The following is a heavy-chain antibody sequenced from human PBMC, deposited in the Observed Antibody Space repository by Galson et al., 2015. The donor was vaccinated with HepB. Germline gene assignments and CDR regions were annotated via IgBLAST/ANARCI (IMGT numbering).Heavy chain of an antibody. V-gene: IGHV3-23*01. D-gene: IGHD3-10*01. CDR2: ISGSGGTT. J-gene: IGHJ6*02. CDR1: GFTFSNYA. CDR3: AIRRYYYGSGGMDV. Sequence: SLRLSCAASGFTFSNYAMSWVRQAPGKGLEWVSDISGSGGTTNYADSVRGRFTISRDNPKNTVSLQMNSLRVDDTAVYYCAIRRYYYGSGGMDVWGQGTTVIVSS.